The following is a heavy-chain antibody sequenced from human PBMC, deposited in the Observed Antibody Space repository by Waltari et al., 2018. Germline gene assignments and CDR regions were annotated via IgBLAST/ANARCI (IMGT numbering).Heavy chain of an antibody. D-gene: IGHD6-13*01. CDR1: GFTVSSNY. CDR3: ARGLHSSSPDY. CDR2: SLRGGSS. V-gene: IGHV3-53*01. Sequence: EVQLVESGGGLIQPGGSLSLSCAASGFTVSSNYMSWVRQAPGKGLGWCSVSLRGGSSYYADSVKGRFTISRDNSKNTLYLQMNSLRAEDTAVYYCARGLHSSSPDYWGQGTLVTVSS. J-gene: IGHJ4*02.